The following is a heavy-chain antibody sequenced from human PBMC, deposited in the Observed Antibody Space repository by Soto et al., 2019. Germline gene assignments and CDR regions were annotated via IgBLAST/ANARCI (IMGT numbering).Heavy chain of an antibody. J-gene: IGHJ3*02. V-gene: IGHV1-69*13. Sequence: ASLKVSCKASGGTFSSYAISWVRQAPGQGLEWMGGIIPIFGTANYAQKFQGRVTITADESTSTAYMELSSLRSEDTAVYYCARGGYYDSRTTRAFDIWGQGTMVTVSS. CDR2: IIPIFGTA. CDR3: ARGGYYDSRTTRAFDI. D-gene: IGHD3-22*01. CDR1: GGTFSSYA.